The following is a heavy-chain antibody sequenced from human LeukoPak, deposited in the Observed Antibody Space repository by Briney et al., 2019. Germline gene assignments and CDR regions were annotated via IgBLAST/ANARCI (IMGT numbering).Heavy chain of an antibody. V-gene: IGHV4-61*02. CDR1: GGSISSGSYY. CDR2: IYTSGST. D-gene: IGHD2-2*01. CDR3: ARNRCSSTSCLFYYYYYMDV. Sequence: SETLSLTCTVSGGSISSGSYYWNWIRQPAGKGLEWIGRIYTSGSTNYNPSLKSRVTMSVDTSKNQYSLKLNSVTAADTAVYYCARNRCSSTSCLFYYYYYMDVWGKGTTVTVSS. J-gene: IGHJ6*03.